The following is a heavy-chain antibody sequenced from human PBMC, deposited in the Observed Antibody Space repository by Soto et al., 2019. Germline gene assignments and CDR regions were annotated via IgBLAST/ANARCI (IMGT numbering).Heavy chain of an antibody. J-gene: IGHJ3*02. CDR1: GDSISRIDYY. CDR3: AREGGSYDSGGYLIRGAFDI. V-gene: IGHV4-31*03. Sequence: SETLSLTCIVSGDSISRIDYYWTWIRQHPEKGLEWIGNIYFRGNTYYSPSLESRLTISVDTSKNQFSLKLTSVTAADTAVYYCAREGGSYDSGGYLIRGAFDIWGQGTMVTVSS. CDR2: IYFRGNT. D-gene: IGHD3-22*01.